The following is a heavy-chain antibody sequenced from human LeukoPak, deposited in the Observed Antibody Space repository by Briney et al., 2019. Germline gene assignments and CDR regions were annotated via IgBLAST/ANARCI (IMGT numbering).Heavy chain of an antibody. Sequence: ASVKVSCKASGYTFTGYYIHWVRQAPGQGLEYMGWINPNSGGTNYAQKFQGWVTMTRDTSISTAYMELSRLRSDDTAVYYCARDLYQWLPSPRPRDYYYYMDVWGEGTTVTVSS. CDR1: GYTFTGYY. CDR2: INPNSGGT. J-gene: IGHJ6*03. D-gene: IGHD6-19*01. V-gene: IGHV1-2*04. CDR3: ARDLYQWLPSPRPRDYYYYMDV.